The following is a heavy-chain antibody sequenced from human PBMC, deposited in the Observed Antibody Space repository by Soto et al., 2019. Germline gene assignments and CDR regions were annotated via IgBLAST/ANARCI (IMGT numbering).Heavy chain of an antibody. CDR1: GFTFSSYA. CDR2: ISGSGGTT. D-gene: IGHD2-15*01. Sequence: LRLSCAASGFTFSSYAMTWVRQAPGKGLEWVSSISGSGGTTYYTNSVKGRFTISRDNSKNTLYLQMNSLRAEDSAVYYCVREPRYCSGGSCSIMGDAFDIWGQGTMVTVSS. J-gene: IGHJ3*02. CDR3: VREPRYCSGGSCSIMGDAFDI. V-gene: IGHV3-23*01.